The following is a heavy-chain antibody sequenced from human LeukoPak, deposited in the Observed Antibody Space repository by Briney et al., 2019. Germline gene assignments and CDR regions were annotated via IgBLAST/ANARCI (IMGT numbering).Heavy chain of an antibody. J-gene: IGHJ5*02. CDR2: ISSSGSTI. V-gene: IGHV3-11*04. CDR1: GFTFSDYY. D-gene: IGHD3-10*01. CDR3: ARYGTMVRGVILNWFDP. Sequence: TGGSLRLSCAASGFTFSDYYMSWIRQAPGKGLEWVSHISSSGSTIYYADSVKGRFTISRDNAKNSLYLQMNSLRAEDTAVYYCARYGTMVRGVILNWFDPWGQGTLVTVSS.